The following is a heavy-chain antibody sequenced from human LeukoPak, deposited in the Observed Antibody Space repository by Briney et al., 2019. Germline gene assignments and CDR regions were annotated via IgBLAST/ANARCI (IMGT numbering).Heavy chain of an antibody. V-gene: IGHV4-30-4*08. CDR1: GGSISSGDYY. J-gene: IGHJ6*03. D-gene: IGHD4-17*01. Sequence: SQTLSLTCTVSGGSISSGDYYWSWIRQPPGKGLEWIGYIYYSGSTYYNPSLKSRVTISVDTSKYQFSLKLSSVTAADTAVYYCARNYGDLGYYYMDVWGKGTTVTVSS. CDR2: IYYSGST. CDR3: ARNYGDLGYYYMDV.